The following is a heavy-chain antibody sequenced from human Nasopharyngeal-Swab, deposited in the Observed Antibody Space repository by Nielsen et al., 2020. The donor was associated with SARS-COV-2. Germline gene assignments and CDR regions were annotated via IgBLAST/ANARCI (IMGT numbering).Heavy chain of an antibody. J-gene: IGHJ6*02. D-gene: IGHD3-3*01. CDR2: IFSNDEK. CDR3: ARSPKRITIFGVVIVPNGMDV. Sequence: SGPTPVKPTETLTLTCTVSGFSLSNARMGVSWIRQPPGKALEWLAHIFSNDEKSYSTSLKSRLTISKDTSKSQVVLTMTNMDPVDTATYYCARSPKRITIFGVVIVPNGMDVWGQGTTVTVSS. V-gene: IGHV2-26*01. CDR1: GFSLSNARMG.